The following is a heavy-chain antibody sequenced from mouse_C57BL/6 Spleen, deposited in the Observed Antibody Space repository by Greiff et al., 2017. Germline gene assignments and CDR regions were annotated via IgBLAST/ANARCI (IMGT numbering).Heavy chain of an antibody. CDR2: INPNNGGT. V-gene: IGHV1-18*01. CDR1: GYTFTDYN. Sequence: EVQLQQSGPELVKPGASVKIPCKASGYTFTDYNMDWVKQSHGKSLEWIGDINPNNGGTIYNQKIKGKATLTVDKSSSTAYIEFLSLTSEDTAVYDCARRPDYNSSSYDLDYWGQGTTVTVSS. D-gene: IGHD1-1*01. CDR3: ARRPDYNSSSYDLDY. J-gene: IGHJ4*01.